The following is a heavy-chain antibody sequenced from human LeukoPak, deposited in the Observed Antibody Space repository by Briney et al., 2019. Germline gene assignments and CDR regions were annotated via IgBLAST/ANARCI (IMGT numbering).Heavy chain of an antibody. CDR3: AKGTSTTGTLRAPFDY. Sequence: GGSLRLSCAASGFTFDDYAMHWVRQAPGKGLEWVSGISWNSGSISYADSVKGRFTISRDNAKNSLYLQMNSLRAEDTALYYCAKGTSTTGTLRAPFDYWGQGTLVTVSS. CDR1: GFTFDDYA. CDR2: ISWNSGSI. D-gene: IGHD1-1*01. V-gene: IGHV3-9*01. J-gene: IGHJ4*02.